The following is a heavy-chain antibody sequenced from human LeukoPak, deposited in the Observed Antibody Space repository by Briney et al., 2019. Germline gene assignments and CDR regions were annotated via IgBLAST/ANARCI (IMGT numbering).Heavy chain of an antibody. V-gene: IGHV3-30*04. CDR1: GFTFSSYA. CDR2: ISYDGSNK. CDR3: ARGHYDILTGYSRGGPFDY. D-gene: IGHD3-9*01. Sequence: GRSLRLSCAASGFTFSSYAMHWVRQAPGKGLEWVAVISYDGSNKYYADSVKGRFTTSRDNSKNTLYLQMNSLRAEDTAVYYCARGHYDILTGYSRGGPFDYWGQGTLVTVSS. J-gene: IGHJ4*02.